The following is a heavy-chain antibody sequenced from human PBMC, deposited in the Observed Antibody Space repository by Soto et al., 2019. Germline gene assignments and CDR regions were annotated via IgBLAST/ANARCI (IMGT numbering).Heavy chain of an antibody. CDR1: GFSFSDYV. D-gene: IGHD5-18*01. V-gene: IGHV3-33*01. J-gene: IGHJ4*02. CDR2: MWYHGRDL. CDR3: ARFQRIQRATLTLRH. Sequence: GRSLRLSCAASGFSFSDYVMHWVRQAPGKGLEWVAVMWYHGRDLFYTDSVKGRFTISRDNSKNTLFLQMNSLRADDTAVYYSARFQRIQRATLTLRHRGPGVLVTVFS.